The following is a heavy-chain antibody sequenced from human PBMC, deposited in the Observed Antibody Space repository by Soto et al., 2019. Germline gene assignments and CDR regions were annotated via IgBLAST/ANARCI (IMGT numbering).Heavy chain of an antibody. J-gene: IGHJ5*02. D-gene: IGHD6-6*01. V-gene: IGHV4-30-4*01. CDR2: NYHSGST. CDR1: GGSISSGDYY. Sequence: QVQLQESGPGLVKPSQTLSLTCTVSGGSISSGDYYWSWIRQPPGKGLEWIGYNYHSGSTYYHPSLKSRVTISVSTSKNQFSLKLSSVTAADTAVYYWARERPDGARLDPWGQGTLVTVSS. CDR3: ARERPDGARLDP.